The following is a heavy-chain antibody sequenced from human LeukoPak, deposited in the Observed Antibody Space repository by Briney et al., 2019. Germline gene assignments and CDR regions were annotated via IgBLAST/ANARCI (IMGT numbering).Heavy chain of an antibody. D-gene: IGHD3-10*01. CDR3: ARNRYYYGSGSYGVPNWFDP. V-gene: IGHV4-39*01. Sequence: SETLSLTCAVYGGSFSGYYWGWIRQPPGKGLKWIGSMYYSGSTYYSPSLKRRVTISVDTSKNQFSLKLSSVTAADTAVYYCARNRYYYGSGSYGVPNWFDPWGQGTLVTVSS. CDR2: MYYSGST. CDR1: GGSFSGYY. J-gene: IGHJ5*02.